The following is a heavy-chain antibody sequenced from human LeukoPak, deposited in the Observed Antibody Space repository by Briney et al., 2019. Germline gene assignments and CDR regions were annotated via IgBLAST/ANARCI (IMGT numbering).Heavy chain of an antibody. CDR3: ARGYSGSGSYYDYSYYMDV. D-gene: IGHD3-10*01. CDR1: GGTFSSYA. CDR2: MNPNSGNT. V-gene: IGHV1-8*03. J-gene: IGHJ6*03. Sequence: GSSVKVSCKASGGTFSSYAISWVRQATGQGLEWMGWMNPNSGNTVYAQKFQGRVTITRNTSISTAYMELSSLRSEDTAVYYCARGYSGSGSYYDYSYYMDVWGKGTTVTVSS.